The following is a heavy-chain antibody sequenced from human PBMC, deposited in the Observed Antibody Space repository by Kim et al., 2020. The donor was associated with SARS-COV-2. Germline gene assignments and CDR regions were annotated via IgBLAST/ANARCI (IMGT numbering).Heavy chain of an antibody. D-gene: IGHD1-1*01. Sequence: GATTYSHAPVKGRFTISRDNSNNTLYLQLNSLTADDTGVYYCAKEIRPNDYWGQGTLVTVSS. CDR2: GATT. CDR3: AKEIRPNDY. J-gene: IGHJ4*02. V-gene: IGHV3-23*01.